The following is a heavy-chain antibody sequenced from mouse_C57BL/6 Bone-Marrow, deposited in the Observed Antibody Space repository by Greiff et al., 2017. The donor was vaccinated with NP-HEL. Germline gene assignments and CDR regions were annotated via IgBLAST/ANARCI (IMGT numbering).Heavy chain of an antibody. J-gene: IGHJ2*01. Sequence: VQLVESGAELVRPGTSVKMSCKASGYTFTNYWIGWAKQRPGHGLEWIGDIYPGGGYTNYNEKFKGKATLTADKSSSTAYMQFSSLTSEDSAIYYCAYSSGFYYFDYWGQGTTLTVSS. V-gene: IGHV1-63*01. CDR2: IYPGGGYT. CDR3: AYSSGFYYFDY. CDR1: GYTFTNYW. D-gene: IGHD3-2*02.